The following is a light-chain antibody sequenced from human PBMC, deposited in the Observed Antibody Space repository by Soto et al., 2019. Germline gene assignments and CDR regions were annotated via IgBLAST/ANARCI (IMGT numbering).Light chain of an antibody. CDR1: QSIGSY. CDR3: PQRNRWPLT. J-gene: IGKJ5*01. Sequence: EIVFTQSPATLSLSLGERATLSCRASQSIGSYLAWYQHKLGQAPKFLIYDASNRATGIPGRFSGSGSGTDFTLSISSLEPEDFAIYYCPQRNRWPLTFGQGTRLEI. CDR2: DAS. V-gene: IGKV3-11*01.